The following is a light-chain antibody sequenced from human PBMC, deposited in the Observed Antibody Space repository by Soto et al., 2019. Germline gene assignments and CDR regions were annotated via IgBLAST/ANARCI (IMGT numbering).Light chain of an antibody. J-gene: IGKJ2*01. V-gene: IGKV1-5*01. CDR1: QKIHSW. CDR3: QQYHTYSYT. Sequence: DIQMTQSPSTLSASVGARVTITCRASQKIHSWLAWYQQKPGRAPRLLIYDASTLEGGVSSRFGGSGTGTEFTLTISSLQPDDFATYYCQQYHTYSYTFGQGTKLEIK. CDR2: DAS.